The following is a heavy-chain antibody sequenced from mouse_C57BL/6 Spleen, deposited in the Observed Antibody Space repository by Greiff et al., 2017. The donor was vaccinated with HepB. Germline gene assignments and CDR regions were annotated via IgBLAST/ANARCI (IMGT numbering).Heavy chain of an antibody. CDR2: IWSGGST. CDR1: GFSLTSYG. J-gene: IGHJ1*03. Sequence: QVQLKESGPGLVQPSQSLSITCTVSGFSLTSYGVHWVRQSPGKGLEWLGVIWSGGSTDYNAAFISRLSISKDNSKSQVFFKMNSLQADDTAIYYWARNVYYGSSSWYFEVWGTGTTVTVSS. V-gene: IGHV2-2*01. CDR3: ARNVYYGSSSWYFEV. D-gene: IGHD1-1*01.